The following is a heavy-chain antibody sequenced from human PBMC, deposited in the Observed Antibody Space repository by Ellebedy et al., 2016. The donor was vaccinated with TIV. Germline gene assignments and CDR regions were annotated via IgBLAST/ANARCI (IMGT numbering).Heavy chain of an antibody. CDR3: LTVSYQFDY. Sequence: SETLSLTCTVSGGSISSSSYYWGWIRQPPGKGLEWIGSIYYSGSTYYNPSLKSRVTISVDTPKNQFSLKLSSVTAADTAVYYCLTVSYQFDYWGQGTLVTVSS. J-gene: IGHJ4*02. D-gene: IGHD4-17*01. CDR2: IYYSGST. CDR1: GGSISSSSYY. V-gene: IGHV4-39*01.